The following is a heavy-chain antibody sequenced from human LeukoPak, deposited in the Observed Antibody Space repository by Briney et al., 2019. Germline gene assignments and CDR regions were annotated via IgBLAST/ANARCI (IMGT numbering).Heavy chain of an antibody. J-gene: IGHJ6*03. Sequence: SETLSLTCAVYGGSFSGYYWSWIRQPPGKGLEWIGEINHSGSTNYNPSLKSRVTISVDTSKNQFSLKLSSVTAADTAVYYCALAVAGHYYYYMDVWGKGTTVTVSS. V-gene: IGHV4-34*01. CDR1: GGSFSGYY. D-gene: IGHD6-19*01. CDR2: INHSGST. CDR3: ALAVAGHYYYYMDV.